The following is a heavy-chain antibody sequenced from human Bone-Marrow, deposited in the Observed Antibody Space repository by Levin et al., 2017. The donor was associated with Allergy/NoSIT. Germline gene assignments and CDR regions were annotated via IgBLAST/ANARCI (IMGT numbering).Heavy chain of an antibody. J-gene: IGHJ4*02. CDR1: GFTFSTYW. CDR3: ARHVPFTTGHYCGF. Sequence: GGSLRLSCVASGFTFSTYWMTWVRQAPGKGLEWVANIKQDRSEIYYADSVQGRFTISRDHAKNSLFLEMNSLSPAHTAVYFCARHVPFTTGHYCGFWGQGTLVTVSS. V-gene: IGHV3-7*01. D-gene: IGHD1-14*01. CDR2: IKQDRSEI.